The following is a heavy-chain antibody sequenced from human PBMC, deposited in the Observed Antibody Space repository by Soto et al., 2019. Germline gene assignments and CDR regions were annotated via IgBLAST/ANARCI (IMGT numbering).Heavy chain of an antibody. Sequence: PGGSLRLSCAASGFTFSSYAMHWVRQAPGKGLEWVAVISYDGSNKYYADSVKGRFTISRDNSKNTLYLQMNSLRAEDTAVYYCARDMYYYDSSGFKAFDIWGQGTMVTVSS. D-gene: IGHD3-22*01. V-gene: IGHV3-30-3*01. CDR3: ARDMYYYDSSGFKAFDI. CDR2: ISYDGSNK. CDR1: GFTFSSYA. J-gene: IGHJ3*02.